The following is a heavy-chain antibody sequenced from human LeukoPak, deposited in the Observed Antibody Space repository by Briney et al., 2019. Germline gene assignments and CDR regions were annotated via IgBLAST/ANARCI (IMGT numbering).Heavy chain of an antibody. Sequence: GGSLRLSCAASGFTFSSYAMSWVRQAPGKGLEWVSAISGSGGSTYYADSVKGRFTISRDNSKNTLYLQMNSLRAEDTAVYYCAKCGKIVGATSNFDYWGQGTLVTVYS. D-gene: IGHD1-26*01. CDR3: AKCGKIVGATSNFDY. J-gene: IGHJ4*02. CDR2: ISGSGGST. CDR1: GFTFSSYA. V-gene: IGHV3-23*01.